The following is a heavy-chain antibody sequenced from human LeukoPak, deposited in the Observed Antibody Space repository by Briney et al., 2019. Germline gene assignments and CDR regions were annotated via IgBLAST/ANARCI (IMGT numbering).Heavy chain of an antibody. D-gene: IGHD3-22*01. CDR3: ARGPLYYYDSSSRSYYFDY. J-gene: IGHJ4*02. CDR1: GGSFSGYY. V-gene: IGHV4-34*01. CDR2: INHSGST. Sequence: SETLSLTCAVYGGSFSGYYWSWIRQPPGKGLEWIGEINHSGSTNHSPSLKGRVTISVDTSKNQSSLKLRSVTAADTAVYYCARGPLYYYDSSSRSYYFDYWGQGTLVTVSS.